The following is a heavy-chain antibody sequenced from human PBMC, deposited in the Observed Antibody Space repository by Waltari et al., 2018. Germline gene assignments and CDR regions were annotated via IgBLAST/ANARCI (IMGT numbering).Heavy chain of an antibody. CDR1: GFSFSSYG. V-gene: IGHV3-33*06. D-gene: IGHD3-22*01. J-gene: IGHJ4*02. Sequence: QVQLVESGGGVVQPGRSLRLSCAASGFSFSSYGMHWVRQAPGKGLEWAAVIWYDGNNKYYADSVKGRVTISRDNSKNTLYLQMNSLRAEDTAVYYCAKLPGESYYDSSGYYGGDYWGQGTLVTVSS. CDR3: AKLPGESYYDSSGYYGGDY. CDR2: IWYDGNNK.